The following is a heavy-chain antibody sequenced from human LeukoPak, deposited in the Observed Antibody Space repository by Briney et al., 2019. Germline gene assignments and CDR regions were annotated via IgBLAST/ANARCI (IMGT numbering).Heavy chain of an antibody. J-gene: IGHJ5*02. CDR2: INPNSGGT. CDR3: ARIGGSYAAKGWFDP. V-gene: IGHV1-2*02. D-gene: IGHD1-26*01. Sequence: ASVKVSCKASGYTFTGYYMHWVRQAPGQGLEWMGWINPNSGGTNYAQKFQGRVTMTRDTSIRTAYMELSRLRSDDTAVYYCARIGGSYAAKGWFDPWGQGTLVTVSS. CDR1: GYTFTGYY.